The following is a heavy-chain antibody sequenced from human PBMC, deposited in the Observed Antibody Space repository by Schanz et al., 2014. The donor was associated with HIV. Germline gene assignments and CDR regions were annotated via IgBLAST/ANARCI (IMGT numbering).Heavy chain of an antibody. D-gene: IGHD6-19*01. CDR1: GFTFSNFG. CDR3: VKDSGTLVSGARWFDP. CDR2: ISWNSGSR. J-gene: IGHJ5*02. V-gene: IGHV3-9*01. Sequence: VQLVESGGGVVQPGMSLTLSCAASGFTFSNFGMHWVRQAPGKGLEWVSSISWNSGSRGYADSVKGRFTISRDNDNDSLYLQMNSLRVEDTSLYYCVKDSGTLVSGARWFDPWGQGTQVTVSS.